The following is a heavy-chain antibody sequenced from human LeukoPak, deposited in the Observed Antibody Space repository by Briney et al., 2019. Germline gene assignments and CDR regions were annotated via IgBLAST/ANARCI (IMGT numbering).Heavy chain of an antibody. Sequence: SETLSLTCTVSGGAITSNTDYWGWIRQPPGKGLEWIASIYYSGSTYYNPSLKSRVTISVDTSKGQFYLTLNSVTAADTALYYCTRNQTRTEPPPLVPLGAETWFDPWGQGTLVTVSS. J-gene: IGHJ5*02. D-gene: IGHD1-14*01. CDR2: IYYSGST. V-gene: IGHV4-39*01. CDR3: TRNQTRTEPPPLVPLGAETWFDP. CDR1: GGAITSNTDY.